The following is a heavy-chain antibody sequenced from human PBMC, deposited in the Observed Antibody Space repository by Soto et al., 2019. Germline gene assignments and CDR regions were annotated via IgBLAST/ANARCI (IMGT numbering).Heavy chain of an antibody. J-gene: IGHJ6*02. Sequence: PGESLKISCKGSGYSVTSYWIAWVRQMPGKGLEWMGIIYRGDSDIRYSPSFQGQVTMSTDKSISTAYLQWSSLKASDTAMYYCARQGSPYYYGMDVWGQGTTVTVSS. V-gene: IGHV5-51*01. CDR2: IYRGDSDI. CDR3: ARQGSPYYYGMDV. CDR1: GYSVTSYW.